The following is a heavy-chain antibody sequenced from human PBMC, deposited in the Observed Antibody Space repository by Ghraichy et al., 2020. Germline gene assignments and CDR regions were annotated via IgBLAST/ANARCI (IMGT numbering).Heavy chain of an antibody. CDR1: GGSISSGGYS. J-gene: IGHJ3*02. CDR2: IYHSGST. CDR3: ASSYCGGDSYSGKVDAFGI. V-gene: IGHV4-30-2*01. Sequence: SETLSLTCAVSGGSISSGGYSWSWIRQPPGKGLEWIGYIYHSGSTYYNPSLKSRVTISVDRSKNQFSLKLSSVTAADTAVYYCASSYCGGDSYSGKVDAFGIWGQGTLVTVSS. D-gene: IGHD2-21*02.